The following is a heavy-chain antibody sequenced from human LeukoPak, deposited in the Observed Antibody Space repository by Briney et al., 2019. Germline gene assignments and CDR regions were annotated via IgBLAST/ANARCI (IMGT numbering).Heavy chain of an antibody. V-gene: IGHV5-51*01. CDR3: ARRYYYGSGSYLWFDP. CDR2: IYPGDSDT. D-gene: IGHD3-10*01. CDR1: GYIFTSYW. Sequence: GESLQISCQGSGYIFTSYWIGWVRQMPGKGLEWMGIIYPGDSDTRYSPSFQGQVTISADKSISTAYLQWSSLKASDTAMYYCARRYYYGSGSYLWFDPWGQGTLVTVSS. J-gene: IGHJ5*02.